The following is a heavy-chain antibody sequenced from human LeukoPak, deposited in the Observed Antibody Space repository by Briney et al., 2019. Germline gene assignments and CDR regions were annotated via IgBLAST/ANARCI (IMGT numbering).Heavy chain of an antibody. CDR1: GFTFSSYG. CDR3: AKLYYYDSSGYYYPNFDY. CDR2: ISYDGSNK. V-gene: IGHV3-30*18. J-gene: IGHJ4*02. Sequence: GRSLRLSCAASGFTFSSYGMHWVRQAPGKGLEWVAVISYDGSNKYYADSVKGRFTISRDNSKNTLYLQMNSLRAEDTAVYYCAKLYYYDSSGYYYPNFDYWGQGTLVTVSS. D-gene: IGHD3-22*01.